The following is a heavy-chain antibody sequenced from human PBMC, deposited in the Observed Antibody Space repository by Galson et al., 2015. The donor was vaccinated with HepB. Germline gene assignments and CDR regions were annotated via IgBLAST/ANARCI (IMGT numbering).Heavy chain of an antibody. CDR3: ARDGWLGYWYFDL. J-gene: IGHJ2*01. D-gene: IGHD6-19*01. Sequence: SLRLSCAASGFTFRSYRRKGVRQAPGKGLEWVSYIMSSSSTKYYADSVKGRFTISRDNAKNSLYLQMNSLRDEDTAVYYCARDGWLGYWYFDLWGRGTLVTVSS. V-gene: IGHV3-48*02. CDR2: IMSSSSTK. CDR1: GFTFRSYR.